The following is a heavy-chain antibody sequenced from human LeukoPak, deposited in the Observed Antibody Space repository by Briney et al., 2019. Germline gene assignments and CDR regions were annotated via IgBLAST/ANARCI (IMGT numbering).Heavy chain of an antibody. CDR3: ASDWHDYADYYYFDY. J-gene: IGHJ4*02. Sequence: ASVKVSCKASVYTFTKDGISGGRQAPGQGLEWMGWISAYNGNTNYAQKLQGRVTMTTDTSTSTAYMELRSLRSDDPAVYYCASDWHDYADYYYFDYWGQGTLVTVSS. CDR2: ISAYNGNT. D-gene: IGHD4-17*01. CDR1: VYTFTKDG. V-gene: IGHV1-18*01.